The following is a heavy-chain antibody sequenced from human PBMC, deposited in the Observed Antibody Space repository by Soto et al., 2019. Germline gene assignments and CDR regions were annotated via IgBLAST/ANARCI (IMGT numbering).Heavy chain of an antibody. CDR2: ISYDGSDK. CDR1: GFTFSSYG. Sequence: PGGSLRLSCAASGFTFSSYGMHWVRQAPGKGLEWVAVISYDGSDKYYGDSVKGRFTISRDNSKNTLYLQMNSLRAEDTAVYYCAKEGGSAYGSGWYSWFDPWGQGILVTVSS. V-gene: IGHV3-30*18. J-gene: IGHJ5*02. CDR3: AKEGGSAYGSGWYSWFDP. D-gene: IGHD6-19*01.